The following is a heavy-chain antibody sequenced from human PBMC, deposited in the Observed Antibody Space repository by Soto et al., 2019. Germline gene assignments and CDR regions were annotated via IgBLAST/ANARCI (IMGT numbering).Heavy chain of an antibody. Sequence: GASVKVSCKASGYTFTGYYMHWVRQAPGQGLEWMGWINPNSGGTNYAQKFQGRVTMTRDTSISTAYMELSRLRSDDTAVYYCARDLGRITMIVVAPHWFDPWGRGTLVTVSS. CDR1: GYTFTGYY. CDR2: INPNSGGT. J-gene: IGHJ5*02. D-gene: IGHD3-22*01. V-gene: IGHV1-2*02. CDR3: ARDLGRITMIVVAPHWFDP.